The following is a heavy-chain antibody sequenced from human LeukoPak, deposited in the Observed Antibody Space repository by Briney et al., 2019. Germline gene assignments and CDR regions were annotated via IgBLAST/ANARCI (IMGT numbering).Heavy chain of an antibody. CDR3: ASDFWSGYYTPMGVNY. CDR1: GFTFSSYW. J-gene: IGHJ4*02. D-gene: IGHD3-3*01. CDR2: SNSDGSST. V-gene: IGHV3-74*01. Sequence: PGGSLRLSCAASGFTFSSYWMHWVRQAPGKGLVWVSRSNSDGSSTSYADSVKGRFTISRDNAKNTLYLQMNSLRAEDTAVYYCASDFWSGYYTPMGVNYWGQGTLVTVSS.